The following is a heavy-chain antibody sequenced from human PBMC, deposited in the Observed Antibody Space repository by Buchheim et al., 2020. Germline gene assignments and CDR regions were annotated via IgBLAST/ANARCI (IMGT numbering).Heavy chain of an antibody. D-gene: IGHD3-22*01. Sequence: QVQLVQPGAEVKKPGASVKVSCKASGYTFTSYYMHWVRQAPGQGLEWMGIINPSGGSTSYAQKFQGRVTMTRDTSTSTVYMELSSLRSEDTAVYYCARDLHYYDSSGYEYYYGMDVWGQGTT. V-gene: IGHV1-46*01. J-gene: IGHJ6*02. CDR1: GYTFTSYY. CDR3: ARDLHYYDSSGYEYYYGMDV. CDR2: INPSGGST.